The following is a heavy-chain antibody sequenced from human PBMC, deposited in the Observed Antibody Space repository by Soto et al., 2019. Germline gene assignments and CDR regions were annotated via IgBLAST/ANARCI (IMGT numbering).Heavy chain of an antibody. V-gene: IGHV4-34*01. CDR2: INHSGST. CDR3: ARCQRYSSSWYCMDV. CDR1: GGSFSGYY. Sequence: QVQLQQWGAGLLKPSETLSLTCAVYGGSFSGYYWSWIRQPPGKGLEWLGEINHSGSTNYNPYLKSRVTISVDTSKNQFSLKLSSVTAADTAVYYCARCQRYSSSWYCMDVWGKWTTVTVSS. D-gene: IGHD6-13*01. J-gene: IGHJ6*03.